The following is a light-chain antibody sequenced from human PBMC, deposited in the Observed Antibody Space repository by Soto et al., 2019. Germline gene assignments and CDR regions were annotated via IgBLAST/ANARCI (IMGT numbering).Light chain of an antibody. Sequence: QSVLTQPPSVSGALGQRVTISCTGITSNIGAGYDVHWYQLLPGRAPKLLIYGNTNRPSGVPDRFSGSKSATSASLAITGLQPEDEADYYCQSYDSSLGGFYVFGTGTKLTVL. CDR2: GNT. CDR3: QSYDSSLGGFYV. CDR1: TSNIGAGYD. V-gene: IGLV1-40*01. J-gene: IGLJ1*01.